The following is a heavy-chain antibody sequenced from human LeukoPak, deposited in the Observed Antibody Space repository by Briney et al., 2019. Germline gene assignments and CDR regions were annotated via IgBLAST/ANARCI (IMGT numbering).Heavy chain of an antibody. CDR1: GGTFISYA. CDR3: ARGASGKSYYDFWSGYFYGMNV. CDR2: IIPIFGTA. J-gene: IGHJ6*02. Sequence: SEKVSCKASGGTFISYAISWVRQAPGQGLEWMGGIIPIFGTANYAQKFQGRVTITADESTSTAYMELSSLRSEDTAVYYCARGASGKSYYDFWSGYFYGMNVWGQGTTVTVSS. D-gene: IGHD3-3*01. V-gene: IGHV1-69*13.